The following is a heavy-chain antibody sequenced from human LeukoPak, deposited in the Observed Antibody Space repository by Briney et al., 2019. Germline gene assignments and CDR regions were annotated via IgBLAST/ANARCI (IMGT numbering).Heavy chain of an antibody. Sequence: ASVKVSCKASGYTFTSYDINWVRQATGQGLEWMGWMNPNSGNTGYAQKLQGRVTMTTDTSTSTACMELRSLRSDDTAVYYCARDRSGGSPPEYFDLWGRGTLVTVSS. J-gene: IGHJ2*01. V-gene: IGHV1-8*01. CDR1: GYTFTSYD. D-gene: IGHD1-26*01. CDR3: ARDRSGGSPPEYFDL. CDR2: MNPNSGNT.